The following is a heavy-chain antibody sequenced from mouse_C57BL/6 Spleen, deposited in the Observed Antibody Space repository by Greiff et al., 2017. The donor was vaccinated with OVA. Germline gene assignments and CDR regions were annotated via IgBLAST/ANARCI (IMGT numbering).Heavy chain of an antibody. CDR2: IYPGSGNT. Sequence: QVQLKESGAELVRPGASVKLSCKASGYTFTDYYINWVKQRPGQGLEWIARIYPGSGNTYYNEKFKGKATLTAEKSSSTAYMQLSSLTSEDSAVYVWARGGYYGSSPLSFDYWGQGTTLTVSS. D-gene: IGHD1-1*01. CDR1: GYTFTDYY. J-gene: IGHJ2*01. CDR3: ARGGYYGSSPLSFDY. V-gene: IGHV1-76*01.